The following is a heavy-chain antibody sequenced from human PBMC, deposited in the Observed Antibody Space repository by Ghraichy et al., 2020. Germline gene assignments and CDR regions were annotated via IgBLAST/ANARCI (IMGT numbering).Heavy chain of an antibody. CDR1: GFTFSSYW. CDR3: ARDRSGSYYYYYGMDV. V-gene: IGHV3-7*01. D-gene: IGHD1-26*01. J-gene: IGHJ6*02. CDR2: IKQDGSEK. Sequence: GGSLRLSCAASGFTFSSYWMSWVRQAPGKGLEWVANIKQDGSEKYYVDSVKGRFTISRDNAKNSLYLQMNSLRAEDTAVYYCARDRSGSYYYYYGMDVWGQGTTVTVSS.